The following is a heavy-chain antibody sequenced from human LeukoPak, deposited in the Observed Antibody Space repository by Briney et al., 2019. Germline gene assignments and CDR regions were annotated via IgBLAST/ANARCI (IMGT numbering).Heavy chain of an antibody. CDR2: INPNSGGT. V-gene: IGHV1-2*02. Sequence: GASVKVSCKASGYTFTGYYMHWVRQAPGQGLEWMGWINPNSGGTNYAQKFQGRVTMTRDTSISTAYMELSRLRSDDTAVYYCARGYGDYGYYYYYYMDVWGKGTTVTISS. J-gene: IGHJ6*03. CDR3: ARGYGDYGYYYYYYMDV. CDR1: GYTFTGYY. D-gene: IGHD4-17*01.